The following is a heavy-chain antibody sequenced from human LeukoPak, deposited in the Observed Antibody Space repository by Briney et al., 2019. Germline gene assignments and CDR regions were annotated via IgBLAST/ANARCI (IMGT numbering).Heavy chain of an antibody. CDR3: ARGGAGGRDGYNYGY. D-gene: IGHD5-24*01. J-gene: IGHJ4*02. Sequence: SETLSLTRTVSGGSISRGGYYWSSIRQHPGKGLEWVGYFYYNGSPTDTTSRKSRVTIAVDTPTTQFSLRPTPVTAADPAVYYCARGGAGGRDGYNYGYCGQGTLVTVSS. V-gene: IGHV4-31*02. CDR1: GGSISRGGYY. CDR2: FYYNGSP.